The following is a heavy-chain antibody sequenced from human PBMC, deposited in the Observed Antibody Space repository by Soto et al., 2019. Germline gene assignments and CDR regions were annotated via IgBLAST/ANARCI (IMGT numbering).Heavy chain of an antibody. V-gene: IGHV3-21*04. J-gene: IGHJ6*02. CDR1: GFTFSTYT. CDR3: AKGRRVWQQLAFRLNYYYYGMDV. CDR2: ISSSSSYI. D-gene: IGHD6-13*01. Sequence: PGGSLRLSCAASGFTFSTYTMTWVRQAPGKGLEWVSSISSSSSYIYYADSVRGRFTISRDNAKNSLYLQMNSLRAEDTAVYYCAKGRRVWQQLAFRLNYYYYGMDVWGQGTTVTVSS.